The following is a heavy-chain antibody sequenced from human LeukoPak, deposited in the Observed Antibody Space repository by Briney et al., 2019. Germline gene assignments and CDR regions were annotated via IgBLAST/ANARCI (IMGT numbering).Heavy chain of an antibody. CDR2: ISGGGDFI. J-gene: IGHJ4*02. Sequence: GGSLRLSCAASGFAFSNYAVNCVRQAPGKGLEWVSAISGGGDFIYYAESVKGRFTISRDNSKSTVYLQMNSLRAEDTAIYYCAKVAGSSLSRARFDYWGPGTLVTVSS. D-gene: IGHD6-6*01. CDR3: AKVAGSSLSRARFDY. CDR1: GFAFSNYA. V-gene: IGHV3-23*01.